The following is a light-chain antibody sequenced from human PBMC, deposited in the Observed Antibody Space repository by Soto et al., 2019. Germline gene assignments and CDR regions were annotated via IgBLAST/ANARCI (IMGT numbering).Light chain of an antibody. CDR1: QSISSW. Sequence: DIQMTQSPSTLSASVGDRVTITCRASQSISSWLAWYQQKPGKAPKLLIYDASSLESGVPSRFSGSGSGTESTLTISSLQPDDFATYYCQQYNSYPTFGGGTKVEIK. V-gene: IGKV1-5*01. J-gene: IGKJ4*01. CDR2: DAS. CDR3: QQYNSYPT.